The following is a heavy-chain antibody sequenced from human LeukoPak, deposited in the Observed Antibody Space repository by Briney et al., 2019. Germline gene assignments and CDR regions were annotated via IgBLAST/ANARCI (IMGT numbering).Heavy chain of an antibody. CDR3: AKDRLLAQYYYDSSGQAFDY. D-gene: IGHD3-22*01. V-gene: IGHV3-30*02. J-gene: IGHJ4*02. Sequence: DSVKGRFTISRDNSKSTLYLQMNSLRAEDTAVYYCAKDRLLAQYYYDSSGQAFDYWGQGTLVTVSS.